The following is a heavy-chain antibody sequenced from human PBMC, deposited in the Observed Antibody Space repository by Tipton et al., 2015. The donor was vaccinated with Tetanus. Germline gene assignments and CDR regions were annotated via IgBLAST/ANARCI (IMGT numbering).Heavy chain of an antibody. CDR3: ARLTGHSMDFVDYYYFGMDV. Sequence: TLSLTCTVSGGSVSGSSHYWSWIRQPPGKQLEWVGYIYHSGSTNYNPSLKSRVTMSLDTSKNQFSLKLSSVTAADTAVYYCARLTGHSMDFVDYYYFGMDVWGQGTKVTVSS. J-gene: IGHJ6*02. V-gene: IGHV4-61*01. D-gene: IGHD3/OR15-3a*01. CDR2: IYHSGST. CDR1: GGSVSGSSHY.